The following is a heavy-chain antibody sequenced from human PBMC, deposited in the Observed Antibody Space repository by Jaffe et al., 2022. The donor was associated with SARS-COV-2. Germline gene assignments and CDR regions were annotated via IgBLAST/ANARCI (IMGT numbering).Heavy chain of an antibody. V-gene: IGHV3-73*01. Sequence: EVQLVESGGGLVQPGGSLKLSCAASGFTFSGSAMHWVRQASGKGLEWVGRIRSKANSYATAYAASVKGRFTISRDDSKNTAYLQMNSLKTEDTAVYYCTSPGYSGYVRDWFDPWGQGTLVTVSS. J-gene: IGHJ5*02. CDR3: TSPGYSGYVRDWFDP. CDR1: GFTFSGSA. D-gene: IGHD5-12*01. CDR2: IRSKANSYAT.